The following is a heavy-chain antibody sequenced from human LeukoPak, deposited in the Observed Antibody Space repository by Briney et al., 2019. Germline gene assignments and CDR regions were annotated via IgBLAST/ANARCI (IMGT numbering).Heavy chain of an antibody. Sequence: PGGSLRLSCAASGFTLSNYAMIWVRQAPGRGLEWVSAIRASGSGTYYADSVKGRFTISRDNSKNTLYLQMNSLRAEDTAVYYCARDWARLRLLTTPYYFDYWGQGTLVTVSS. V-gene: IGHV3-23*01. J-gene: IGHJ4*02. CDR3: ARDWARLRLLTTPYYFDY. CDR1: GFTLSNYA. D-gene: IGHD5-12*01. CDR2: IRASGSGT.